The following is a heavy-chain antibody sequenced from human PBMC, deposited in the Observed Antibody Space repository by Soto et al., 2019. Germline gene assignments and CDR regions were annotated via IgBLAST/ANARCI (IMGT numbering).Heavy chain of an antibody. V-gene: IGHV3-15*01. CDR2: IKSKTDGGTT. Sequence: PGGSLRLSCAASGFTFSNAWMSWVRQAPGKGLEWVGRIKSKTDGGTTDYAAPVKGRFTISRDDSKNTLYLQMNSLKTEDTAVYYCTTDVTWVRFLEWLSPFLGVNWGQGTLVTVSS. CDR1: GFTFSNAW. CDR3: TTDVTWVRFLEWLSPFLGVN. D-gene: IGHD3-3*01. J-gene: IGHJ4*02.